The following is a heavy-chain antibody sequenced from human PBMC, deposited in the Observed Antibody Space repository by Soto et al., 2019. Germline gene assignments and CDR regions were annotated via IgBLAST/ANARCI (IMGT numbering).Heavy chain of an antibody. CDR2: ISGSGFKK. D-gene: IGHD1-26*01. V-gene: IGHV3-23*01. CDR3: AKNQGVELVPLATVDWFDP. J-gene: IGHJ5*02. Sequence: GGSLRLSCAASGFIFENFGMSWVRQAPGKGLEWISSISGSGFKKYYADSVKGRFTISRDNSKSTVYLELNNLSAEDTAVYHCAKNQGVELVPLATVDWFDPWGQGSVVTVS. CDR1: GFIFENFG.